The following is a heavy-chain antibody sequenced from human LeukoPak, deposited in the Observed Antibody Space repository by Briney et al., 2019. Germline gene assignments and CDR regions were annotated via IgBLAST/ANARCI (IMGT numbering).Heavy chain of an antibody. V-gene: IGHV1-2*02. D-gene: IGHD5-18*01. CDR1: GHTFTGSY. CDR2: INPNSGGT. Sequence: ASVKVSCKASGHTFTGSYMHWVRQAPGQGLEWMGWINPNSGGTNYAQKFQGRVTMTRDTSISTAYMELSRLRSDDTAVYYCARYSYGFGTFDYWGQGTLVTVSS. CDR3: ARYSYGFGTFDY. J-gene: IGHJ4*02.